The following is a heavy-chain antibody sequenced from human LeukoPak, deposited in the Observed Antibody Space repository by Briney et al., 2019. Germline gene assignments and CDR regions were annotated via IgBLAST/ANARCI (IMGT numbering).Heavy chain of an antibody. CDR1: GFTFSSYG. D-gene: IGHD3-22*01. Sequence: GRSLRLSCAASGFTFSSYGMHWVRQAPGKGLEWVAVISYDGSNKYYADSVKGRFTISRVNSKNTLYLQMNSLRAEDTAVYYCARRLYDSSGYYHGPFDYWGQGTLVTVSS. CDR2: ISYDGSNK. V-gene: IGHV3-30*03. J-gene: IGHJ4*02. CDR3: ARRLYDSSGYYHGPFDY.